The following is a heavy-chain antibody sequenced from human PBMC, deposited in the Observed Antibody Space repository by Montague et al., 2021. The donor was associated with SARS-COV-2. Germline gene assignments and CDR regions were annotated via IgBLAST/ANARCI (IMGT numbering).Heavy chain of an antibody. D-gene: IGHD1-26*01. J-gene: IGHJ5*02. CDR1: GGSISASTYH. V-gene: IGHV4-39*07. Sequence: SETLSLTCSVSGGSISASTYHWTWIRQSPGKGLEWVGSFSYSDSTHYNPSLRSRVTISVDTSKNQFSLKLNSVTAADTAVYYCAREVGRVLVSVRGANWFDPWGQGTLVTVSS. CDR3: AREVGRVLVSVRGANWFDP. CDR2: FSYSDST.